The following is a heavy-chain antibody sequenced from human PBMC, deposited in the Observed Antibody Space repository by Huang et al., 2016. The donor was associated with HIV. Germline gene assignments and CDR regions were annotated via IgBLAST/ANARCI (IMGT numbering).Heavy chain of an antibody. V-gene: IGHV4-34*01. D-gene: IGHD5-18*01. Sequence: QVQLQQWGAGLLKPSETLSLTCAVYGGSFSGYYWSWIRQSPGRGLEWIGEINHSGSTNYNTYLKSRVTISVDTSKNQFSLKLSSVTAADTAVYYCAQQPDLDNWFDPWGQGTLVTVSS. CDR3: AQQPDLDNWFDP. CDR1: GGSFSGYY. CDR2: INHSGST. J-gene: IGHJ5*02.